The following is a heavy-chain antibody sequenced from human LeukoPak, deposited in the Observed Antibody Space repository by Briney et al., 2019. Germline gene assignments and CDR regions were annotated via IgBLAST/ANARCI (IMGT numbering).Heavy chain of an antibody. V-gene: IGHV4-34*01. J-gene: IGHJ3*02. Sequence: SETLSLTCAVYGGSFSGYYWSWVGQPPGKGMEWIGEINHSGSTNYNTSLTSRGNISVEKSKNKYSLKLRCGTAAETAVSYSAGDFSGGYLGSGAFDIWGQGTMVTVSS. CDR3: AGDFSGGYLGSGAFDI. CDR1: GGSFSGYY. D-gene: IGHD2-15*01. CDR2: INHSGST.